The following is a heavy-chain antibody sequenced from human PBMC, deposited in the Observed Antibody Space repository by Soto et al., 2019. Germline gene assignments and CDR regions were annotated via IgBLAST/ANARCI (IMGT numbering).Heavy chain of an antibody. CDR2: VYHNGGA. D-gene: IGHD2-21*01. Sequence: QVHLQESGPGLVKPSETLSLTCTVSGVSIHNSHSFWACIRQPPGKGLQFIASVYHNGGAHYNSSLKSRVTISVDTANNQVSLRMRSLTAADTAFYYCGRVVEGATRHTDPDSWGQGILVTVSS. V-gene: IGHV4-39*01. J-gene: IGHJ5*01. CDR1: GVSIHNSHSF. CDR3: GRVVEGATRHTDPDS.